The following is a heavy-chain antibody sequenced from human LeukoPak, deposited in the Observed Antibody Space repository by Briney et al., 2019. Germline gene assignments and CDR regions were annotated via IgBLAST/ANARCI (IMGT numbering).Heavy chain of an antibody. Sequence: GGSLRLSCAASGFTFSNAWMNWVRQAPGKGLEWVGRIKSKTDGGTTDYAAPVKGRFTISRDDSKNTLYLQMNSLKTEDTAVYYCTTGPAGYYYDSSGYSDFDYWGQGTLVTVSS. CDR3: TTGPAGYYYDSSGYSDFDY. CDR1: GFTFSNAW. D-gene: IGHD3-22*01. CDR2: IKSKTDGGTT. V-gene: IGHV3-15*07. J-gene: IGHJ4*02.